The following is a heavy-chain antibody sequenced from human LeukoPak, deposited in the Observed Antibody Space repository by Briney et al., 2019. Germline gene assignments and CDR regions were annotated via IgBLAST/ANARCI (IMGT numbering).Heavy chain of an antibody. Sequence: GGSLRLSCAASGFTFSDYYMSWIRQAPGKGLEWVSYISSSGSTIYYADSVKGRFTISRDNAKNSLYLQMNSLRAEDTAVYYCARDLKEWRGSGSYYYFDYWGQGTLVTVSS. CDR1: GFTFSDYY. CDR3: ARDLKEWRGSGSYYYFDY. V-gene: IGHV3-11*01. J-gene: IGHJ4*02. D-gene: IGHD3-10*01. CDR2: ISSSGSTI.